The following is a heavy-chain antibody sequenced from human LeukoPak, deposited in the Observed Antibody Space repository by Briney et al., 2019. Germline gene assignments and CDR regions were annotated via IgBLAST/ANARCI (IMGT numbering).Heavy chain of an antibody. CDR1: GFTFSSYS. V-gene: IGHV3-48*04. CDR3: ATVADYDFWSGYSFDY. CDR2: ISSSSSTI. J-gene: IGHJ4*02. D-gene: IGHD3-3*01. Sequence: GGSLRLSCAASGFTFSSYSMIWVRQAPGKGLEWVSYISSSSSTIYYADSVKGRFTISRDNAKNSLYLQMNSLSAEDTAVYYGATVADYDFWSGYSFDYWGQGTLVTVSS.